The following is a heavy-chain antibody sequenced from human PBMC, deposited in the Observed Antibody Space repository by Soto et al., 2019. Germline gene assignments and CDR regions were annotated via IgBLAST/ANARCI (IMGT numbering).Heavy chain of an antibody. CDR2: ISGDGGST. Sequence: PGGSLRLSCVASGFFFRDFGMHWVRQAPGKGLEWVSAISGDGGSTYQADSVKGRFTISRDNSKNTVYLQMNSLRAEDTAVYYCANRQGFLWGQGTMVTVSS. CDR3: ANRQGFL. CDR1: GFFFRDFG. V-gene: IGHV3-23*01. D-gene: IGHD6-6*01. J-gene: IGHJ3*01.